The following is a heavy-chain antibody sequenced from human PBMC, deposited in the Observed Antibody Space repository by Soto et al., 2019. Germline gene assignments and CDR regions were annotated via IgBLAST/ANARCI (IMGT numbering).Heavy chain of an antibody. CDR1: GYSFTSYW. CDR3: AREYCSSTSCYLYGMDV. D-gene: IGHD2-2*01. CDR2: IDTSDSYT. V-gene: IGHV5-10-1*01. J-gene: IGHJ6*02. Sequence: GESLKISCKGSGYSFTSYWISWVRRMPGKGLEWMGRIDTSDSYTNYSPSFQGHVTISADKSISTAYLQWSSLKASDTAMYYCAREYCSSTSCYLYGMDVWGQGTTVTVSS.